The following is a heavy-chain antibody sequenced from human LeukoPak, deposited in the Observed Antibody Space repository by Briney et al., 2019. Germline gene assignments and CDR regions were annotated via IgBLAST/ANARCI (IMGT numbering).Heavy chain of an antibody. CDR1: GFTFSSYA. D-gene: IGHD2-15*01. CDR2: ISGSGGST. V-gene: IGHV3-23*01. CDR3: AKSTNRYCSGGSCYYDY. Sequence: PGGSLRLSCAASGFTFSSYAMSWVRQAPGKGLEWVSAISGSGGSTYYADSVKGRFTISRDNSKNTLYLQMNSLRAEDTAVYYCAKSTNRYCSGGSCYYDYWGQGTLVTVSS. J-gene: IGHJ4*02.